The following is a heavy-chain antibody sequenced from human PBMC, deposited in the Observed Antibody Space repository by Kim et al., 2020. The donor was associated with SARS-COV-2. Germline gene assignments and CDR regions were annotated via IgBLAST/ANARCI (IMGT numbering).Heavy chain of an antibody. J-gene: IGHJ6*03. V-gene: IGHV1-18*01. CDR3: ARDSPFYGGYMDV. Sequence: AQKLQGRVTMTTYTSTSTAYMELRSLRSDDTAVYYCARDSPFYGGYMDVWGKGTTVTVSS. D-gene: IGHD3-10*01.